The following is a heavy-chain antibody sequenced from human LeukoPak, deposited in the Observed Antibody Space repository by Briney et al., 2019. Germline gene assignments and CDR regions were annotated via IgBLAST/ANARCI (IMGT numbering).Heavy chain of an antibody. Sequence: SETLSLTCTVSGGSIDTTNYYWGWLRQPPGKGLEWIGSIYYSETTYDNPSLESRVTISIETSKNRFSLSLSSVTAADTAVYYCARQRADYFYYYVDVWGKGTTVTVS. CDR1: GGSIDTTNYY. J-gene: IGHJ6*03. D-gene: IGHD3-9*01. CDR3: ARQRADYFYYYVDV. V-gene: IGHV4-39*01. CDR2: IYYSETT.